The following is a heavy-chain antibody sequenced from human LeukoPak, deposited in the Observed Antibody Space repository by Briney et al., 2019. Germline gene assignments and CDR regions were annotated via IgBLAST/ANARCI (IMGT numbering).Heavy chain of an antibody. D-gene: IGHD3-10*01. J-gene: IGHJ2*01. Sequence: SVKVSCKASGGTFSRFAISWVRQAPGQGLEWMGGIIPIFGPANYAQKFQGRVTITADESTSTAYMELSSLRSEDTALYYCAKSTYYYGSGEGSNYWYFGLWGRGTLVTVSS. CDR2: IIPIFGPA. CDR1: GGTFSRFA. V-gene: IGHV1-69*01. CDR3: AKSTYYYGSGEGSNYWYFGL.